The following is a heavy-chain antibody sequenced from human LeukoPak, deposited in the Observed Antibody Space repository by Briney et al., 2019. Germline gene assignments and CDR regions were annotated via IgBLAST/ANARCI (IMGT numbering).Heavy chain of an antibody. CDR3: ARRGINYFDSRGLRPWDY. CDR2: IYYSGST. J-gene: IGHJ4*02. CDR1: GGSISSSSYY. D-gene: IGHD3-22*01. V-gene: IGHV4-39*07. Sequence: SETLSLTCTVSGGSISSSSYYWGWIRQPPGKGLEWIGSIYYSGSTYYNPSLKSRVTISVDTSKNQYSLKLSSVTAADTAVYYCARRGINYFDSRGLRPWDYWGQGTLVTVSS.